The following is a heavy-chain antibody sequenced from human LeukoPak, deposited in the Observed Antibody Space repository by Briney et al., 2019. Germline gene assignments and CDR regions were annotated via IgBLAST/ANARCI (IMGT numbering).Heavy chain of an antibody. J-gene: IGHJ4*02. D-gene: IGHD5-18*01. CDR2: IYYNGST. V-gene: IGHV4-59*08. Sequence: TSETLSLTCTVSGGSISSYYWSWIRQPPGKGLEWIGYIYYNGSTNYNPSLKSRVTISVDTSKNQFSLKLSSVTAADTAVYYCARSPGYSYGQYYFDYWGQGTLVTVSS. CDR3: ARSPGYSYGQYYFDY. CDR1: GGSISSYY.